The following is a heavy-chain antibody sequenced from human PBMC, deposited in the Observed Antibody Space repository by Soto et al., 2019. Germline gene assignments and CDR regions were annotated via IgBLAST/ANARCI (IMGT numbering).Heavy chain of an antibody. D-gene: IGHD1-26*01. J-gene: IGHJ5*02. CDR1: GGSISSYY. V-gene: IGHV4-59*01. CDR2: IYYSGST. CDR3: ARDQGVGWFDP. Sequence: KPSETLSLTCTVSGGSISSYYWSWIRQPPGKGLEWIGYIYYSGSTNYNPSLKSRVTISVDTSKNQFSLKLSSVTAADTAVYYCARDQGVGWFDPWGQGTLVTVSS.